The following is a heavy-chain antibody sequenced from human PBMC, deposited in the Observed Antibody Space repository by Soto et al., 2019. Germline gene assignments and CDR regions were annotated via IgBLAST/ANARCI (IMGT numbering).Heavy chain of an antibody. CDR1: GFTIRNYA. Sequence: EVQVLESGGDLVQPGGSLRLSCAASGFTIRNYAMSWVRQAPGKALEWVSGISGSSDRTYYADSVKGRFTISKDTSSNTLYLQMNSLRVEDTAVYHCEGSWTWGQGTMVTDSS. CDR3: EGSWT. V-gene: IGHV3-23*01. D-gene: IGHD5-12*01. J-gene: IGHJ3*01. CDR2: ISGSSDRT.